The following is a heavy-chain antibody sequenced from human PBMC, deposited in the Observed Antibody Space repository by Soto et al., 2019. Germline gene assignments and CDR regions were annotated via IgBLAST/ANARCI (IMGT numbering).Heavy chain of an antibody. D-gene: IGHD3-22*01. J-gene: IGHJ3*02. Sequence: GGSLRLSCAASGFTFSSYAMHWVRQAPGKGLEWVAVISYDGSNKYYADSVKGRFTISRDNSKNTLYLQMNSLRAEDTAVYYCARGPIVVLSSDAFDIWGQGTMVT. CDR1: GFTFSSYA. CDR2: ISYDGSNK. CDR3: ARGPIVVLSSDAFDI. V-gene: IGHV3-30-3*01.